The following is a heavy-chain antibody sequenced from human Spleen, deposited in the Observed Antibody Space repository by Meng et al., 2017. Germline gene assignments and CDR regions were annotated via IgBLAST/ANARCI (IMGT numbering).Heavy chain of an antibody. CDR1: GISFSKLV. J-gene: IGHJ4*02. CDR2: MNPRSGNT. Sequence: QVQVVRSGAEVQKPGASVNVSGKASGISFSKLVISWVRQATGQGLEWMGWMNPRSGNTGYAQKFQGRVTMTRNTTISSAYMELSSLRSEDTAVYYCARGGELDSWGQGTLVTASS. V-gene: IGHV1-8*01. CDR3: ARGGELDS.